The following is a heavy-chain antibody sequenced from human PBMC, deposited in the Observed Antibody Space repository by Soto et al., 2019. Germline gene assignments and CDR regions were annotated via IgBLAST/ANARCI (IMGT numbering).Heavy chain of an antibody. CDR2: IYYSGST. Sequence: QVQLQESGPGLVKPSETLSLTCTVSGGSISSYYWSWIRQPPGKGLEWIGYIYYSGSTNYNPSLKSRVTISVDTSKNQCSLKLSSVTAADTAVYYCARPKASGTSGWWFDPWGQGTLVTVSS. V-gene: IGHV4-59*01. J-gene: IGHJ5*02. CDR3: ARPKASGTSGWWFDP. CDR1: GGSISSYY. D-gene: IGHD1-1*01.